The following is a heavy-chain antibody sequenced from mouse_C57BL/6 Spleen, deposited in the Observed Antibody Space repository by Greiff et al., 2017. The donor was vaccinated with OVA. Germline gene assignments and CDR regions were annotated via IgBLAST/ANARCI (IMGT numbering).Heavy chain of an antibody. D-gene: IGHD2-4*01. CDR2: IYPGSGNT. CDR1: GYTFTDYY. J-gene: IGHJ2*01. Sequence: VKLVESGAELVRPGASVKLSCKASGYTFTDYYINWVKQRPGQGLEWIARIYPGSGNTYYNEKFKGKATLTAEKSSSTAYMQLSSLTSEDSAVYFCARHLYYDYGYFDYWGQGTTLTVSS. V-gene: IGHV1-76*01. CDR3: ARHLYYDYGYFDY.